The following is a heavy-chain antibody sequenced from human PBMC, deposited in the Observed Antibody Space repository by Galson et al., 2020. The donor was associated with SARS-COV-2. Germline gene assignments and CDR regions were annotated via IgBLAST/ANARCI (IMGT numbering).Heavy chain of an antibody. D-gene: IGHD4-17*01. CDR3: ARDDYGDYVGNY. CDR1: GFTFSSYA. Sequence: GGSLRLSCAASGFTFSSYAMHWVRQAPGKGLEWVAVISYDGSNKYYADSVKGRFTISRDNSKNTLYLQMKSLRAEDTAVYYCARDDYGDYVGNYWGQGTLVTVSS. CDR2: ISYDGSNK. V-gene: IGHV3-30*04. J-gene: IGHJ4*02.